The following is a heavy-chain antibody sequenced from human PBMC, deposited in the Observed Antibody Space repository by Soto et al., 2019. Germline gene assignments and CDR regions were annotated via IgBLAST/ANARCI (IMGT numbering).Heavy chain of an antibody. V-gene: IGHV3-72*01. CDR1: GFTFSDHY. Sequence: EVQLVESGGGLVQPGGSLRLSCAVSGFTFSDHYMDWVRQAPGKGLEWVGRTGNKANSYTTKYAASVTGRFTISRDDSKNSVYLQMNSLRSEDTAVYYCATPRGSGSYSAFEIWGQGTMVTVSS. J-gene: IGHJ3*02. CDR3: ATPRGSGSYSAFEI. D-gene: IGHD1-26*01. CDR2: TGNKANSYTT.